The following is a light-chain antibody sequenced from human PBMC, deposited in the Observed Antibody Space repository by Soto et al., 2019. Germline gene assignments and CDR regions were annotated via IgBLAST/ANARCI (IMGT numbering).Light chain of an antibody. Sequence: QSVLTQPASVSGSPGQSITISCTGTSSDVGGYNYVSWYQQHPGKAPKLMIYEVSNRPSGVSNRFSGSKSGNTASLTISGLQAEDEADYYCSLYTSSSTPRVFGGGTKLTVL. CDR2: EVS. CDR1: SSDVGGYNY. CDR3: SLYTSSSTPRV. J-gene: IGLJ3*02. V-gene: IGLV2-14*01.